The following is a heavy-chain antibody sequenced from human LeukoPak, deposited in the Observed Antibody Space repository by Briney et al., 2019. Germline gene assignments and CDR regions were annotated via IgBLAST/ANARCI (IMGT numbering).Heavy chain of an antibody. V-gene: IGHV3-21*01. CDR3: ARDFYGDYPSRYFDY. D-gene: IGHD4-17*01. Sequence: KPGGSLRLSCAASGFTFSSYSMNWVRQAPGKGLEWVSSISSSSSYIYYADSVKGRFTISRDNAKNSLYLQMNSLRAEDTAVYYCARDFYGDYPSRYFDYWGQGTLVTVPS. J-gene: IGHJ4*02. CDR1: GFTFSSYS. CDR2: ISSSSSYI.